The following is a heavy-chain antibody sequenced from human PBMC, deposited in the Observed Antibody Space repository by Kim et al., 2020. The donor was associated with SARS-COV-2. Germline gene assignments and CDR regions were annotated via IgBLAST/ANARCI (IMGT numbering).Heavy chain of an antibody. V-gene: IGHV4-4*07. J-gene: IGHJ4*02. CDR3: ARSSADY. CDR1: GGSISGYY. Sequence: SETLSLTCTVSGGSISGYYWSWIRQPAGKGLEWIGRISASGTTNYNPSLNSRVTMSVDATKNQFFLKLKSMTAADTAAYYCARSSADYWGQGTLVTVPS. CDR2: ISASGTT.